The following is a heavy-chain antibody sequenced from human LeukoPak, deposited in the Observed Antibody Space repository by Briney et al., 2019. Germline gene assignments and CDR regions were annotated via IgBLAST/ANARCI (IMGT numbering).Heavy chain of an antibody. V-gene: IGHV3-33*06. Sequence: GGSLRLFYAASGFTFSSYGMHWVRQAPGRGLECVAVIYYDGSNKYYADSVMGRFTISRDTSKNTLYMQMKRLRADETAVYYCAKDGVPWFGELTYYMDVWSKGTTVTVYS. CDR2: IYYDGSNK. D-gene: IGHD3-10*01. J-gene: IGHJ6*03. CDR1: GFTFSSYG. CDR3: AKDGVPWFGELTYYMDV.